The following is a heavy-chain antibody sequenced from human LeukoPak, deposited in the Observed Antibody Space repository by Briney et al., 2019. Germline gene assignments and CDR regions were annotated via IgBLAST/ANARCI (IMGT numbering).Heavy chain of an antibody. D-gene: IGHD3-10*01. J-gene: IGHJ4*02. V-gene: IGHV4-59*01. CDR2: IYYCGST. CDR1: GGSLSRYY. CDR3: ARTSWAVYGSGIGVYYFDD. Sequence: SETLSLTCTVCGGSLSRYYWSWMRQPPGKGLEWIGYIYYCGSTNYNPSLQSRVTISLDPSKNQFYLKLSSVTAADTAVYYCARTSWAVYGSGIGVYYFDDWGQGTLVTVSS.